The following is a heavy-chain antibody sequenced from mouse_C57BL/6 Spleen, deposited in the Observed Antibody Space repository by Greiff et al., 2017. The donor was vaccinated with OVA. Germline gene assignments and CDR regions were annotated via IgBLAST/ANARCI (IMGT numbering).Heavy chain of an antibody. J-gene: IGHJ1*03. CDR1: GYSFTGYY. Sequence: SGPELVKPGASVKISCKASGYSFTGYYMNWVKQSPEKSLEWIGEINPSTGGTTYNQKFKAKATLTVDKSSSTAYMQLKSLTSEDSAVYYCASPNYYGSSWYFDVWGTGTTVTVSS. V-gene: IGHV1-42*01. CDR3: ASPNYYGSSWYFDV. CDR2: INPSTGGT. D-gene: IGHD1-1*01.